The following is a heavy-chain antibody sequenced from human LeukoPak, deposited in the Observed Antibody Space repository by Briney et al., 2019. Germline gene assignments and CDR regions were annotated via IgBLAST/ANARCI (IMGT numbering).Heavy chain of an antibody. V-gene: IGHV3-7*01. CDR2: INQDGSEK. Sequence: QPGGSLRLSCAVSGFTFSSYWMNWVRQAPGKGLEWVANINQDGSEKYYVDSVKGRFTISRDNAKNSLYLLMNSLRAEDTAMYYCARVTGDTSSYRPCNYWGQGTLVTVSS. CDR1: GFTFSSYW. J-gene: IGHJ4*02. CDR3: ARVTGDTSSYRPCNY. D-gene: IGHD3-22*01.